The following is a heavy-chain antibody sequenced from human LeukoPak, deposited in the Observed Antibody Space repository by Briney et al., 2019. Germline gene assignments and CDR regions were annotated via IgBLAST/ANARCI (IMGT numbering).Heavy chain of an antibody. CDR2: IYSGGGT. D-gene: IGHD5-12*01. V-gene: IGHV3-53*01. CDR1: GFIFSSNY. J-gene: IGHJ5*02. Sequence: GGSLRLSCAASGFIFSSNYMSWVRQAPGKGLEWVSVIYSGGGTYYADSVKGRFTVSSNNSKNTLNLQMNSLRAEDTAVYYCTRGYRYSGSWGQGTLVTVSS. CDR3: TRGYRYSGS.